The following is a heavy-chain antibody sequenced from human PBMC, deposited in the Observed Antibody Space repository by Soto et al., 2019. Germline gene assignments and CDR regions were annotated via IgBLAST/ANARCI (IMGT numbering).Heavy chain of an antibody. Sequence: PSETLSLTCTVSGGSISNYYWAWIRQPAGKGLEWIGRIYTSGSTNYNPSPKSRVSMSVDTSKRQFSLKLSSVTAADTAMYYCASRYCSSTACYGYLEYWGQGTLVTVSS. V-gene: IGHV4-4*07. CDR1: GGSISNYY. CDR2: IYTSGST. J-gene: IGHJ4*02. CDR3: ASRYCSSTACYGYLEY. D-gene: IGHD2-2*01.